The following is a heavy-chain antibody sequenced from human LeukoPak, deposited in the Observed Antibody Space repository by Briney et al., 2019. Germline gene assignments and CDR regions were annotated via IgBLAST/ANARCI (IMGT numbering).Heavy chain of an antibody. J-gene: IGHJ4*02. V-gene: IGHV3-23*01. Sequence: GGSLRLSCAASGFTFSSYWMSWVRQAPGKGLEWVSAISGSGGSTYYADSVKGRFTISRDNSKNTLYLQMNSLRAEDTAVYYCARGPYYYDSSGYLDYWGQGTLVTVSS. D-gene: IGHD3-22*01. CDR2: ISGSGGST. CDR3: ARGPYYYDSSGYLDY. CDR1: GFTFSSYW.